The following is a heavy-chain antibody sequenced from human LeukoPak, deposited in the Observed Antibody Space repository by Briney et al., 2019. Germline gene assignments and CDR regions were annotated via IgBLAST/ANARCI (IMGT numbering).Heavy chain of an antibody. CDR3: ARSRRLVAPKDAFDI. CDR2: IYYSGST. V-gene: IGHV4-59*01. J-gene: IGHJ3*02. D-gene: IGHD3-9*01. Sequence: PSETLSLTCTVSGGSISSYYWSWIRQPPGKGLEWIGYIYYSGSTNYNPSLKSRVTISVDTSKNQFSLKLSSVTAADTAVYYCARSRRLVAPKDAFDIWGQGTMVTVSS. CDR1: GGSISSYY.